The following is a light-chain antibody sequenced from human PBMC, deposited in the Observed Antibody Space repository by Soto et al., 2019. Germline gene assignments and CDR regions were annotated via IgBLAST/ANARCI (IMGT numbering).Light chain of an antibody. CDR3: QQYDEWPLT. CDR1: QNVKTR. CDR2: DAF. V-gene: IGKV3-15*01. J-gene: IGKJ4*01. Sequence: EKVMTQSPATLSVSPGERATLSCRASQNVKTRLAWYQQKPGQAPRLLIYDAFTRATGIPARFSGSASGTEFTLTISSLQYEDFAVYYCQQYDEWPLTFGGGTNVDIK.